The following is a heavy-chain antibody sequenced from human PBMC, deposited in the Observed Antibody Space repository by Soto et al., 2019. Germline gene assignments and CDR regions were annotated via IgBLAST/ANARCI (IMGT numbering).Heavy chain of an antibody. CDR3: ARHDGWLQTSTTGWFDP. J-gene: IGHJ5*02. CDR1: GFTFSSYA. Sequence: GGSLRLSCAASGFTFSSYAMSWVRQAPGKGLEWVSAISGSGGSTYYADSVKGRFTISRDNSKNTLYLQMNSLRAEDTAMYYCARHDGWLQTSTTGWFDPWGQGTLVTVSS. V-gene: IGHV3-23*01. CDR2: ISGSGGST. D-gene: IGHD5-12*01.